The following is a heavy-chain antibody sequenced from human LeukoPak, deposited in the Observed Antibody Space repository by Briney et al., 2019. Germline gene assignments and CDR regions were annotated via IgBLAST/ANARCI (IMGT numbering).Heavy chain of an antibody. CDR2: IYYSGST. J-gene: IGHJ6*03. V-gene: IGHV4-39*07. CDR1: GGSISSSSYY. Sequence: SETLSLTCTVSGGSISSSSYYWGWIRQPPGKGLEWIGSIYYSGSTYYNPSLKSRVTISVDTSKNQFSLKLSSVTAADTAVYYCARESRYSYGVGGYYYYYYMDVWGKGTTVTVSS. CDR3: ARESRYSYGVGGYYYYYYMDV. D-gene: IGHD5-18*01.